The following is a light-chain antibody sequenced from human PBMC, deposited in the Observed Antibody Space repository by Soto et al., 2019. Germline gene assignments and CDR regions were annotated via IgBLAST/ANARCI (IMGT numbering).Light chain of an antibody. CDR2: GAS. Sequence: VMTQSPATLSVSPGERVTLSCRASERVSSNLAWYQQRPGQAPRLLIYGASTRATETPLRFRGSGSGTEFTLTISSLQSEDLAVYYCQQYNNWPPSIIFGPGTRLEIK. J-gene: IGKJ5*01. CDR1: ERVSSN. V-gene: IGKV3-15*01. CDR3: QQYNNWPPSII.